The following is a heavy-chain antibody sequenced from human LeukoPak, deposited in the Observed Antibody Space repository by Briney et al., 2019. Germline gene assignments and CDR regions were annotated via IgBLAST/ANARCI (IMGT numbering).Heavy chain of an antibody. CDR1: GGSISSYY. V-gene: IGHV4-4*07. CDR3: ARGPYDSEFGGSLDY. Sequence: PSETLTLTCTVSGGSISSYYWSWLRQPAGKGLEWIGRIYTSGSTNYNPSLKSRVTMSVDTSKNQFSLKLSSVTAADTAVYYCARGPYDSEFGGSLDYWGQGTLVTVSS. CDR2: IYTSGST. J-gene: IGHJ4*02. D-gene: IGHD3-22*01.